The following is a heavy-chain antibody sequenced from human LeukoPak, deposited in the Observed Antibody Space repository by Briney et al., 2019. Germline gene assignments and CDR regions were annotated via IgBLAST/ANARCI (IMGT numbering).Heavy chain of an antibody. CDR3: AKREKSGYSGSQTPTFDP. Sequence: PGGSLRLSCAASGFTFSSYAMSWVRQAPGKGLEWVSAISGSGGSTYYADSVKGRFTISRDNSKNTLYLQMNSLRAEDTAVYYCAKREKSGYSGSQTPTFDPWGQGTLVTVSS. CDR1: GFTFSSYA. D-gene: IGHD1-26*01. V-gene: IGHV3-23*01. CDR2: ISGSGGST. J-gene: IGHJ5*02.